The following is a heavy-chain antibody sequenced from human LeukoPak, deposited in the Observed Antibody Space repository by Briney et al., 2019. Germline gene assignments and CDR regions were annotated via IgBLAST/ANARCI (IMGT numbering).Heavy chain of an antibody. CDR2: ISAYNGNT. V-gene: IGHV1-18*01. Sequence: ASVKVSCKASGYTFTSYGISWVRQAPGQGLEWMGWISAYNGNTNYAQKLQGRVTMTTDTSTSTAYMELRSLRSDDTAVYYCASGDGYSGYDYVGYYYYGMDVWGQGTTVTVSS. D-gene: IGHD5-12*01. CDR1: GYTFTSYG. CDR3: ASGDGYSGYDYVGYYYYGMDV. J-gene: IGHJ6*02.